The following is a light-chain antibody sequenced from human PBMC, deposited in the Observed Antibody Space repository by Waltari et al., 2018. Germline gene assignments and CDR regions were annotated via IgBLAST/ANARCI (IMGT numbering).Light chain of an antibody. CDR3: QVWDSDSDHVV. V-gene: IGLV3-21*01. CDR1: NIGSKS. CDR2: YNN. J-gene: IGLJ2*01. Sequence: SYVLTQPPSVSVAPGETARLTCGGNNIGSKSVHGYQQEPGQAPILVIYYNNDRPSGIPERFSGSNSGNTATLIISRVDAGDEADYYCQVWDSDSDHVVFGGGTKLAVL.